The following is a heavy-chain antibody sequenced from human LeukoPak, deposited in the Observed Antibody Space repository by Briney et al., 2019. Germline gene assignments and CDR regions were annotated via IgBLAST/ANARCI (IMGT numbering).Heavy chain of an antibody. Sequence: GGSLRLSCAASGFTFRSYAMSWVRQAPGKGLEWVSAISASGVSTYSADSVKGRFTISRDNSKNTLYLQMNSLRAEGTAVYYCAKDRSLGGYNYNYFDYWGQGTLVTVSS. CDR1: GFTFRSYA. J-gene: IGHJ4*02. V-gene: IGHV3-23*01. CDR3: AKDRSLGGYNYNYFDY. CDR2: ISASGVST. D-gene: IGHD5-24*01.